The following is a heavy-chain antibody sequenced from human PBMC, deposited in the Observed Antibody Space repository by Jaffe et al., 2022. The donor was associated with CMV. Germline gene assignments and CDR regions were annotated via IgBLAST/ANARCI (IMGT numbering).Heavy chain of an antibody. CDR2: ISSSSSYI. D-gene: IGHD5-12*01. V-gene: IGHV3-21*01. J-gene: IGHJ6*02. CDR3: ARVYSGYDYYYYGMDV. Sequence: EVQLVESGGGLVKPGGSLRLSCAASGFTFSSYSMNWVRQAPGKGLEWVSSISSSSSYIYYADSVKGRFTISRDNAKNSLYLQMNSLRAEDTAVYYCARVYSGYDYYYYGMDVWGQGTTVTVSS. CDR1: GFTFSSYS.